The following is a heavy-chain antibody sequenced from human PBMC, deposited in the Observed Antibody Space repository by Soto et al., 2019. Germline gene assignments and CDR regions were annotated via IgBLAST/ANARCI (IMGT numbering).Heavy chain of an antibody. CDR3: TRDGRGLGRLSLFEY. CDR1: GVNVNSDY. Sequence: GGSLRLSCAASGVNVNSDYMNWVRQTPGKGLEWVASIYSGETTYYADSVRGRFTISSDKSKNTLYFQLSSLRIEDTAVYYCTRDGRGLGRLSLFEYWGQGVLVTVSS. J-gene: IGHJ4*02. V-gene: IGHV3-53*01. CDR2: IYSGETT. D-gene: IGHD2-21*02.